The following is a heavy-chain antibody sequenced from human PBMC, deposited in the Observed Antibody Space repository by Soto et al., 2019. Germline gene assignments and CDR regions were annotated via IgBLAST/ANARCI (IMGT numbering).Heavy chain of an antibody. CDR1: GGSISSYY. D-gene: IGHD6-13*01. CDR2: IYYSGST. V-gene: IGHV4-59*01. Sequence: PSETLSLTCTVSGGSISSYYWSWIRQPPGKGLEWIGYIYYSGSTNYNPSLKSRVTISVDTSKNQFSLKLSSVTAADTAVYYCARLPAAAGTDGDWFDPWGQGTLVTVSS. J-gene: IGHJ5*02. CDR3: ARLPAAAGTDGDWFDP.